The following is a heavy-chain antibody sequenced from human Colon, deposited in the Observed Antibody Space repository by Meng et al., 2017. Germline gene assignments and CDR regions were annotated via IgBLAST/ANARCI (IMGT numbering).Heavy chain of an antibody. J-gene: IGHJ4*02. CDR3: ARMGAGAAFDF. CDR1: GYTFTTFF. Sequence: QVHLVQSGAEVKHPASPVQISCEASGYTFTTFFLNWVRQTPDQGFEWLGRINPNSGVTNFAQKFQGRVTMTRDTSISTAYMELASLRSDDTGVYYCARMGAGAAFDFWGQGTLVTVSS. V-gene: IGHV1-2*05. D-gene: IGHD1-26*01. CDR2: INPNSGVT.